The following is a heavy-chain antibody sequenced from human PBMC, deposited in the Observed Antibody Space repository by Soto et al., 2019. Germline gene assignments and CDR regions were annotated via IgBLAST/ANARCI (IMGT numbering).Heavy chain of an antibody. D-gene: IGHD3-10*01. CDR1: RFTFRNYG. CDR3: AKRYGSGSYRDFNSYYGMDI. V-gene: IGHV3-23*01. Sequence: GGSLRLSCAASRFTFRNYGMSWVRQGPGKGLEWVSGISPTGEQRFYVDSVKGRFFISRGNSQNTLSLEMSNLRADDTAVYYCAKRYGSGSYRDFNSYYGMDIWGQGTSVTVSS. CDR2: ISPTGEQR. J-gene: IGHJ6*02.